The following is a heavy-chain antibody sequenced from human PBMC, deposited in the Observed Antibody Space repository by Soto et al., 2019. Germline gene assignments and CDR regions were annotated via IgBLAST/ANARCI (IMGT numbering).Heavy chain of an antibody. CDR1: GGTISSDGYY. Sequence: PAETLSLTCTVSGGTISSDGYYWSWIRQHPGKGMEWIGYIYYSGSTNYNHSLKSRVTILVDRSKNQFYLKLSSVTAADTAVYYCARGEVVALGYWGQGTLDAVS. V-gene: IGHV4-61*08. CDR2: IYYSGST. CDR3: ARGEVVALGY. J-gene: IGHJ4*02. D-gene: IGHD2-15*01.